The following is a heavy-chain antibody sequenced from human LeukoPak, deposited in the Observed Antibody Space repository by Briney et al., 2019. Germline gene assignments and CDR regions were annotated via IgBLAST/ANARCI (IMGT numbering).Heavy chain of an antibody. J-gene: IGHJ4*02. D-gene: IGHD4-23*01. CDR2: ISYEGSNK. CDR3: WGENGGNHMISFASRAKILPGDY. CDR1: GFTFSSYA. Sequence: GGSLRLSCPASGFTFSSYAMHWVRQAQGKGIGWVAVISYEGSNKYYADSVKGRFTISRDNSKNTLYLQMNSLRAEDTAVYYCWGENGGNHMISFASRAKILPGDYWGQGTLVTVSS. V-gene: IGHV3-30*01.